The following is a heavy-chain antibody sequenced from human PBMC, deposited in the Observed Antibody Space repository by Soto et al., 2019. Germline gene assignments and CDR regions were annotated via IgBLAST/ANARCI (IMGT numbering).Heavy chain of an antibody. CDR3: ARGWYYFDF. CDR2: IYYGGTT. D-gene: IGHD2-15*01. CDR1: VEPMTGGYY. Sequence: TLSLTCDVSVEPMTGGYYWGWIRQSPGKGLEWIGSIYYGGTTYYNPSLRSRLAISIDTSKNQFSLRLSSATAADTALYYCARGWYYFDFWGQGTLVTVSS. J-gene: IGHJ4*02. V-gene: IGHV4-38-2*01.